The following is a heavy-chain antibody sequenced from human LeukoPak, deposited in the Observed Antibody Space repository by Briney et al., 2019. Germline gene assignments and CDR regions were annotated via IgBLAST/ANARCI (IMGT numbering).Heavy chain of an antibody. CDR2: ISYDGSHK. J-gene: IGHJ4*02. CDR3: ARDEGGSYLDY. CDR1: GFTFSIFG. V-gene: IGHV3-30*03. D-gene: IGHD1-26*01. Sequence: PGRSLRLSCAASGFTFSIFGMHWVRQAPGKGLEWVAVISYDGSHKYYEDSVKGRFTISRDNSKNTLYLQMNSLRAEDTAVYYCARDEGGSYLDYWGQGTLVTVSS.